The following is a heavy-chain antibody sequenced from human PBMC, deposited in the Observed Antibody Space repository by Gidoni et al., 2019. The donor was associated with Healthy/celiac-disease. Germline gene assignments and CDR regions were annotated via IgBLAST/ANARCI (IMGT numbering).Heavy chain of an antibody. CDR1: GGALSSSSYF. CDR3: ARLPYNCNYVDF. CDR2: IYYRGST. V-gene: IGHV4-39*01. D-gene: IGHD1-20*01. Sequence: QLQLQESGPGQAKPSETLSVTCNASGGALSSSSYFWGWIRQPPGRGLEWIGSIYYRGSTYYDPSLKSRVTISVDASKNQFSLKLSSVSAADTAVYHCARLPYNCNYVDFWGQGTLVTVSS. J-gene: IGHJ4*02.